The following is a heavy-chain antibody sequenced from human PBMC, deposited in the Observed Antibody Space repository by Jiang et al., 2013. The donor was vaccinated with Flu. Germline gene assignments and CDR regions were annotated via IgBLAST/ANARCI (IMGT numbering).Heavy chain of an antibody. V-gene: IGHV1-46*01. CDR3: ARAPSPHPYYYDSSGYYYIDY. J-gene: IGHJ4*02. CDR1: GYTFTSYY. D-gene: IGHD3-22*01. Sequence: SGAEVKKPGASVKVSCKASGYTFTSYYMHWVRQAPGQGLEWMGIINPSGGSTSYAQKFQGRVTMTRDTSTSTAYMELSSLRSEDTAVYYCARAPSPHPYYYDSSGYYYIDYWGQGTLVTVSS. CDR2: INPSGGST.